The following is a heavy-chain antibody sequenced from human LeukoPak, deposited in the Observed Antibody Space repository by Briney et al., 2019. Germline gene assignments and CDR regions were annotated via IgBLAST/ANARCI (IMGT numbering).Heavy chain of an antibody. CDR1: GFTFNNYW. D-gene: IGHD6-13*01. CDR2: IKPDGSEK. V-gene: IGHV3-7*01. CDR3: AREGAAFFDY. Sequence: GGSLRLSCAASGFTFNNYWMTWVRQAPGRGLEWVANIKPDGSEKYYVDSVKGRFTISRDNAKNSLYLQMNSLRAEDTAVYYCAREGAAFFDYWGQGTLVTVSS. J-gene: IGHJ4*02.